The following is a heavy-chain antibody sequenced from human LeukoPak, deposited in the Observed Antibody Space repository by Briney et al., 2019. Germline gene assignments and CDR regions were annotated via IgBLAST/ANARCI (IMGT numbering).Heavy chain of an antibody. CDR1: GGSLSGYY. Sequence: SETLSLTCAVYGGSLSGYYWSWIRQPPGKGLEWIGEINQSGSTTYNPSLKSRVTISVDTSKNQFSLKLSSVTAADTAVYYCARGLYYNSSGRYGMDVWGKGTTVTVSS. J-gene: IGHJ6*04. D-gene: IGHD3-10*01. V-gene: IGHV4-34*01. CDR2: INQSGST. CDR3: ARGLYYNSSGRYGMDV.